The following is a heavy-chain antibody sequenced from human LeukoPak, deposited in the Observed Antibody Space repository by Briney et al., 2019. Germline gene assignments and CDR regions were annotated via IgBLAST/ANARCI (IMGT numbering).Heavy chain of an antibody. CDR3: ASSHSSGWYYFDY. J-gene: IGHJ4*02. CDR2: ISYDGSNK. D-gene: IGHD6-19*01. V-gene: IGHV3-30-3*01. CDR1: GFIFSNHA. Sequence: GGSLRLSCAASGFIFSNHAMHWVRQAPGKGLEWVAVISYDGSNKYYADSVKGRFTISRDNSKNTLYLQMNSLRAEDTAVYYCASSHSSGWYYFDYWGQGTLVTVSS.